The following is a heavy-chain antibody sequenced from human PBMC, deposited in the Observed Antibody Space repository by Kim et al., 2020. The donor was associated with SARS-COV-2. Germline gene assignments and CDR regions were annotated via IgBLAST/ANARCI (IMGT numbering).Heavy chain of an antibody. J-gene: IGHJ4*02. V-gene: IGHV3-48*02. CDR2: ISGSSSI. Sequence: GGSLRLSCAASGFTLSSYSMNWVRQAPGKGLEWVSYISGSSSIYYADSVKGRFTISRDNAKNSLYLQMNSLRDEETAVYYCARGLNYDIRVPEYWGQGNLVTVSS. CDR1: GFTLSSYS. D-gene: IGHD3-16*01. CDR3: ARGLNYDIRVPEY.